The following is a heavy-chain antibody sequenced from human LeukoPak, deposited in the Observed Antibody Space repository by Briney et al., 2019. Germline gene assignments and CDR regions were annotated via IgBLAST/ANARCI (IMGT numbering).Heavy chain of an antibody. D-gene: IGHD4-17*01. CDR3: ATGKDYGDYSFDY. V-gene: IGHV3-48*03. CDR2: ISSSRSTI. J-gene: IGHJ4*02. Sequence: GGSLRLSCAASGFTFSDYEMNWVRQAPGKGLEWVSYISSSRSTIYYADSVKGRFTISRDNAKNSLYLQMNSLRAEDTAVYYCATGKDYGDYSFDYWGQGTLVTVSS. CDR1: GFTFSDYE.